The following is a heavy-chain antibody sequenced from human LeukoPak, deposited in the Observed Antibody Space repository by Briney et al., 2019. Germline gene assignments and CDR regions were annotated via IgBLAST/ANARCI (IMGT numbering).Heavy chain of an antibody. CDR3: ARDLSAASYSSTWSRSGVAV. CDR2: INHSGST. V-gene: IGHV4-34*01. J-gene: IGHJ6*04. CDR1: GGSFSGYY. D-gene: IGHD6-13*01. Sequence: SETLSLTCAVYGGSFSGYYWSWIRQPPGKGLEWIGEINHSGSTDYNPSLKSRLIMSVDTSRNHFSLRLTSVSAADTAMYFCARDLSAASYSSTWSRSGVAVWGRGTTVTVSS.